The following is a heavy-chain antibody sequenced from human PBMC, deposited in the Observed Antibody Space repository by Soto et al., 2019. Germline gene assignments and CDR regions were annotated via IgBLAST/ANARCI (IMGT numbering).Heavy chain of an antibody. CDR2: IKSKTDGGTT. D-gene: IGHD1-26*01. J-gene: IGHJ4*02. Sequence: SGGSLRLSCASSGFTFSNAWMNWVRQAPGKGLEWVGRIKSKTDGGTTDYAAPVKGRFTISKDDSKNTLYLQMNSLKTEDTAVYYCTTDWEWEPPYGHWGQGTLVTVSS. V-gene: IGHV3-15*07. CDR1: GFTFSNAW. CDR3: TTDWEWEPPYGH.